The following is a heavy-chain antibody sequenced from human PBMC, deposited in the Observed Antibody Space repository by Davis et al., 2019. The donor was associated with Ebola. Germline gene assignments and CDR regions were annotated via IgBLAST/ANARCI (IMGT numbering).Heavy chain of an antibody. V-gene: IGHV3-11*01. CDR2: ISSSGSTI. D-gene: IGHD3-16*01. J-gene: IGHJ4*02. Sequence: GESLKISCAASGFTFSDYYMSWIRQAPGKGLEWVSYISSSGSTIYYADSVKGRFTISRDTAKNSLYLQMNSLRAEDTAVYYCARGSDYVWGKDDFWGQGTLVTVSS. CDR1: GFTFSDYY. CDR3: ARGSDYVWGKDDF.